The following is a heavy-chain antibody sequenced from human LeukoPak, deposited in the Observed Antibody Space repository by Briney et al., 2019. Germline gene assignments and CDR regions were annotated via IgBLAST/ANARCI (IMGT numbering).Heavy chain of an antibody. J-gene: IGHJ3*02. V-gene: IGHV3-30-3*01. CDR2: ISYDGSNK. CDR3: YGDYDAFDI. Sequence: GGALRLSFAASGFTFSSSCMPWVRQAPGKGLEWVAVISYDGSNKYYADSVKGRFTISRDNSKNTLYLQMNSLRAEDTAVYYGYGDYDAFDIWGQGTMVTVSS. D-gene: IGHD4-17*01. CDR1: GFTFSSSC.